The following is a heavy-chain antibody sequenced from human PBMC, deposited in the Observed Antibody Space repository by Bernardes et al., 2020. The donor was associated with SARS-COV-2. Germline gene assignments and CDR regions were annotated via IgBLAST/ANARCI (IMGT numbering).Heavy chain of an antibody. D-gene: IGHD2-2*01. CDR2: IYTSGST. Sequence: SETLSLTCTVSGGSISSYYWSWIRQPAGKGLEWIGRIYTSGSTNYNPSLKSRVTMSVDTSKNQFSLKLSSVTAADTAVYYCARDKYCSSTSCSFDPWGQGTLVTVSS. CDR3: ARDKYCSSTSCSFDP. CDR1: GGSISSYY. J-gene: IGHJ5*02. V-gene: IGHV4-4*07.